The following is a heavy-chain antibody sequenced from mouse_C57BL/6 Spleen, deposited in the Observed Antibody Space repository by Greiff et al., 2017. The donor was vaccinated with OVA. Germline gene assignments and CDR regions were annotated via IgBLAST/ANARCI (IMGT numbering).Heavy chain of an antibody. V-gene: IGHV6-6*01. J-gene: IGHJ2*01. CDR3: TRSRYWNPFDY. CDR2: IRTKANNHAT. CDR1: GFTFSDAW. Sequence: EVKVEESGGGLVQPGGSMKLSCAASGFTFSDAWMDWVRQSPEKGLEWVAEIRTKANNHATYYAVSGKGRFTISRDDYKISVYLQMNSLRAEDTVIYDCTRSRYWNPFDYWGQGTTLTVSS. D-gene: IGHD1-1*01.